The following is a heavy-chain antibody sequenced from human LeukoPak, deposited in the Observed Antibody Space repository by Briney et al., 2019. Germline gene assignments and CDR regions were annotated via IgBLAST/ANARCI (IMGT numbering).Heavy chain of an antibody. CDR2: ISFDESNK. CDR1: GFTFGSYA. Sequence: PGGSLRLSCAASGFTFGSYAMHWVRQAPGKGLEWVALISFDESNKYYTDSVKGRSTISRDNYKNTLYLQMNSLRVEDTAVYYCATELRIGATGYLFAFDIWGQGTMVTVSS. V-gene: IGHV3-30*03. CDR3: ATELRIGATGYLFAFDI. D-gene: IGHD1-1*01. J-gene: IGHJ3*02.